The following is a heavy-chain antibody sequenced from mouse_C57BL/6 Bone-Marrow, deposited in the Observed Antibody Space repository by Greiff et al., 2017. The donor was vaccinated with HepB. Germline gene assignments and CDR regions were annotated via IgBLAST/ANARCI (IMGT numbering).Heavy chain of an antibody. CDR2: IDPSDSYT. CDR1: GYTFTSYW. CDR3: ARSGFPDN. V-gene: IGHV1-69*01. J-gene: IGHJ2*01. Sequence: VQLQQPGAELVMPGASVKLSCKASGYTFTSYWMHWVKQRPGQGLEWIGEIDPSDSYTNYNQKFKGKSTLTVDKSSSTAYMQLSSLTSEDSAVYYCARSGFPDNWGQGTTLTVSS.